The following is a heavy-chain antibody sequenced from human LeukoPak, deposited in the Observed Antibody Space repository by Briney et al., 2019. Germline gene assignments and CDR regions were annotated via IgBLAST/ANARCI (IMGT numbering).Heavy chain of an antibody. CDR1: GFTFSDYY. CDR2: ISSSGSTI. CDR3: TTDVGVVVTGVDY. J-gene: IGHJ4*02. D-gene: IGHD2-21*01. V-gene: IGHV3-11*01. Sequence: TGGSLRLSCAASGFTFSDYYMSWIRQAPGKGLEWVSYISSSGSTIYYADTVKGRFTISRDNAKNSLYLQMNSLRAEDTAVYYCTTDVGVVVTGVDYWGQGTLVTVSS.